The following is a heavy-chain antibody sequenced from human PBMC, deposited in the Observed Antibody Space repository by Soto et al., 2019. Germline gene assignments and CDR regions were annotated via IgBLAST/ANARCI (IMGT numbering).Heavy chain of an antibody. CDR2: ISSSSYTM. D-gene: IGHD6-13*01. CDR1: GFSFSSYS. CDR3: ARDSGSSWYYYYYGMDV. J-gene: IGHJ6*02. V-gene: IGHV3-48*04. Sequence: GGSLRLSCAASGFSFSSYSMNWVRQAPGKGLEWVSYISSSSYTMIYADSVKGRFTISRDDAKNSLYLQMNSLRAEDTAVYYCARDSGSSWYYYYYGMDVWGQGTTVTVSS.